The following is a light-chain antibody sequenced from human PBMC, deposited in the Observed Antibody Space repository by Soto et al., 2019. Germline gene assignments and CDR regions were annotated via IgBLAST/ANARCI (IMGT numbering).Light chain of an antibody. CDR3: SSYTSSSTPFV. Sequence: QSALTQPASVSGSPGQSITISCTGTSSDVGGYNYVSWYQQHSGKAPKLMIYDVSNRPSGVSNRFSGSKSGNTASLTISGLPADDEADYYCSSYTSSSTPFVFGTGTKLTVL. CDR2: DVS. V-gene: IGLV2-14*01. CDR1: SSDVGGYNY. J-gene: IGLJ1*01.